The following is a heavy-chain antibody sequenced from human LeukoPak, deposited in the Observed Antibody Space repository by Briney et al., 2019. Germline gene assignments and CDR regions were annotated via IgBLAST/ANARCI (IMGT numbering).Heavy chain of an antibody. Sequence: GGSLRLSCAASGFTFSSSVMSWVRQAPGKGLEWVSGISNSGSITYYAVSVKGRFTISRDNSKNMLYLQMNSLRAEDTAVYYCAKGSFWGQGTLVTVSS. CDR3: AKGSF. CDR2: ISNSGSIT. J-gene: IGHJ4*02. CDR1: GFTFSSSV. V-gene: IGHV3-23*01.